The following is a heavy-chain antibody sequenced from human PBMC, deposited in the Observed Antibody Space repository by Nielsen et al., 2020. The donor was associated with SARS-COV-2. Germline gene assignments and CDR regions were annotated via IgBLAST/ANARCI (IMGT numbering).Heavy chain of an antibody. Sequence: GESLKISCAASGFTFSSYWMSWVRQAPGKGLEWVANIKQDGSEKYYVDSVKGRFTISRDNAKNSLYLQMNSLRAEDTALYHCARDLGDAIAVAGYNWFDPWGQGTLATVSS. D-gene: IGHD6-19*01. CDR2: IKQDGSEK. V-gene: IGHV3-7*03. CDR1: GFTFSSYW. CDR3: ARDLGDAIAVAGYNWFDP. J-gene: IGHJ5*02.